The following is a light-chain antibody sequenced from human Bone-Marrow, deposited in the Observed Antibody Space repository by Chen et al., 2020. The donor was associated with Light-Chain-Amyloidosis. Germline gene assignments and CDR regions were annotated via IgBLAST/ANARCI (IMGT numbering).Light chain of an antibody. CDR1: QRINNY. J-gene: IGKJ4*01. CDR2: NAS. CDR3: QQANTFPLT. V-gene: IGKV1-12*01. Sequence: DVQITQSPSSVSAFVGDRVTITCRASQRINNYLVWYQQRPGNAPKLLIYNASTLQSGVQTRVTGCGTGTDFTLTISRLQPGDVESNCCQQANTFPLTYGRGTKVEIQ.